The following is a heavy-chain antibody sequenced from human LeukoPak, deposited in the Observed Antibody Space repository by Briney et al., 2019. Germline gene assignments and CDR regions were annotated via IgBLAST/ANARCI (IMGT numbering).Heavy chain of an antibody. CDR1: RFTFYSYG. J-gene: IGHJ5*02. V-gene: IGHV3-23*01. CDR3: AKRPTGEAKNWFDP. D-gene: IGHD7-27*01. Sequence: GGSLRLSCVASRFTFYSYGMSWVRQAPGKGLEWVSSISGSGGNTNYADSVKGRFTISRDNSKNTLYLQMNSLRAEDTAVYYCAKRPTGEAKNWFDPWGQGTLVTVSS. CDR2: ISGSGGNT.